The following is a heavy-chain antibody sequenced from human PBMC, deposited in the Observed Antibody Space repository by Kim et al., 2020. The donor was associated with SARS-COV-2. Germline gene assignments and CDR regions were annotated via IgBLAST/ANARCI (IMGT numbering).Heavy chain of an antibody. V-gene: IGHV3-30*18. CDR3: AKDERVAAPSSFDY. CDR2: ISYDGSNK. Sequence: GGSLRLSCAASGFTFSSYGMHWVRQAPGKGLEWVAVISYDGSNKYYADSVKGRFTISRDNSKNTLYLQMNSLRAEDTAVYYCAKDERVAAPSSFDYWGQGTLVTVSS. D-gene: IGHD2-15*01. CDR1: GFTFSSYG. J-gene: IGHJ4*02.